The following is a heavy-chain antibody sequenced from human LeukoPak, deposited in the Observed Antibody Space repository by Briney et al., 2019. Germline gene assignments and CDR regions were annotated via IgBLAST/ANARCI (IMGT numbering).Heavy chain of an antibody. CDR2: ISGSGGST. CDR3: AKVWATRYFDY. Sequence: GGSLRLSYAASGFDVSDTYMSWVRQAPGKGLEWVLAISGSGGSTYYADSVKGRFTISRDNSKNALYLQMNSLRPEDTAVYYCAKVWATRYFDYWGQGTLVTVSS. D-gene: IGHD5-12*01. V-gene: IGHV3-23*01. J-gene: IGHJ4*02. CDR1: GFDVSDTY.